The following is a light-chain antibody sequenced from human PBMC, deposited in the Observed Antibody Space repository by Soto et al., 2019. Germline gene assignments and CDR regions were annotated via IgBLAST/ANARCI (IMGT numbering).Light chain of an antibody. CDR1: QSIRNW. V-gene: IGKV1-5*01. CDR3: QEYSSYTWT. Sequence: DIQMTQSPSTLSASVGDRVTITCRASQSIRNWLAWYQQKPGKVPKLLIYDASSLASGVPSRFSGSGSGTEFTLTISSLQPDDFASFYCQEYSSYTWTFGQGTKVEMK. J-gene: IGKJ1*01. CDR2: DAS.